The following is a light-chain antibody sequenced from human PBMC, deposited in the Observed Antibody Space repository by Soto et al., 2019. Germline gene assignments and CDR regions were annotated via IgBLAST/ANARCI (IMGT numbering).Light chain of an antibody. CDR2: KAS. J-gene: IGKJ1*01. Sequence: DIQMTQSPSTLSASVGDRVTITCRSSHSIGSWLAWYQQKPGKAPKFLIYKASTLESGVPSRFSGSGSGTEFTLTISSLQHDDFATYYCQQYETYWTFGQGTQVEIK. V-gene: IGKV1-5*03. CDR1: HSIGSW. CDR3: QQYETYWT.